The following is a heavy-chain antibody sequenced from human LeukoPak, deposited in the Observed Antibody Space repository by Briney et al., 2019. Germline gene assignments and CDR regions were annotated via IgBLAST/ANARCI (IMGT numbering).Heavy chain of an antibody. J-gene: IGHJ4*02. CDR3: ARDRIIGVHFDY. Sequence: ASVKVSCKASGYTFTSYYMHWVRQAPGQGLEWMGIINPSGGSTSYAQKFQGRVTMTRDTSTSTVYMELSSLRSEDTAVYYGARDRIIGVHFDYWGQGTLVTVSS. V-gene: IGHV1-46*01. CDR2: INPSGGST. CDR1: GYTFTSYY.